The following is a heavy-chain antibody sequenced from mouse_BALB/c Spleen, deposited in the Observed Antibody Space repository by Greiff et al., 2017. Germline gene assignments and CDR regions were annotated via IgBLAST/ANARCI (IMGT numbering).Heavy chain of an antibody. V-gene: IGHV7-3*02. Sequence: EVMLVESGGGLVQPGGSLRLSCATSGFTFTDYYMSWVRQPPGKALEWLGFIRNKANGYTTEYSASVKGRFTISRDNSQSILYLQMNTLRAEDSATYYCARDGGWPAMDYWGQGTSVTVSS. CDR3: ARDGGWPAMDY. D-gene: IGHD1-1*02. CDR2: IRNKANGYTT. CDR1: GFTFTDYY. J-gene: IGHJ4*01.